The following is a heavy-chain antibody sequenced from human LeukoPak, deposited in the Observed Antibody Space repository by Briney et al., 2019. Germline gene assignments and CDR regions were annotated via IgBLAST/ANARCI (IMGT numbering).Heavy chain of an antibody. CDR2: ISGSSGII. J-gene: IGHJ6*02. CDR1: GFTFNTYT. CDR3: AREVIAAAGTDYYYGMDV. V-gene: IGHV3-48*01. Sequence: GGSLRLSCAASGFTFNTYTMNWVRQAPGKGLEWVSYISGSSGIIDYADSVRGRFTISRDNAKNSLYLQMNSLRAEDTAVYYCAREVIAAAGTDYYYGMDVWGQGTTVTVSS. D-gene: IGHD6-13*01.